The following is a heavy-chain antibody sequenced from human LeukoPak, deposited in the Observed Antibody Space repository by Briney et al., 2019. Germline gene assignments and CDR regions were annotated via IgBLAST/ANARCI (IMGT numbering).Heavy chain of an antibody. Sequence: GGSLRLSCAASGFPFSGYGMHWVRQAPGKGLEWVAVIWYDRSNKYYADSVKGRFTISRDNSKNTLYLQMNSLRAEDTAVYYCARDYRLDGGNQYFDYWGQGTLVTVSS. D-gene: IGHD4-23*01. CDR2: IWYDRSNK. CDR1: GFPFSGYG. V-gene: IGHV3-33*08. CDR3: ARDYRLDGGNQYFDY. J-gene: IGHJ4*02.